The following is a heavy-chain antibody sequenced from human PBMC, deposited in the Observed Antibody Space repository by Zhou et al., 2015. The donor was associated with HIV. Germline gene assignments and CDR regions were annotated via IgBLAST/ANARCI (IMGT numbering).Heavy chain of an antibody. J-gene: IGHJ6*03. CDR3: AKMRGMAHYNYHMDV. V-gene: IGHV3-74*02. CDR2: IDQDGGST. D-gene: IGHD5-24*01. Sequence: DVQLVESGGASVQPGGSLRLSCAGSGFTFSVYWMHWVRQVPGKGPIWVSRIDQDGGSTIYADSVKGRFTISRDNSNNMLYLQMSSLRVEDTALYYCAKMRGMAHYNYHMDVWGKGTTVIVSS. CDR1: GFTFSVYW.